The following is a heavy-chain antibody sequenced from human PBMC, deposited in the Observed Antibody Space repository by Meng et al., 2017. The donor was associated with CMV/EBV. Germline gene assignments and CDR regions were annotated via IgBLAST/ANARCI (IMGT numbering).Heavy chain of an antibody. CDR3: ADYSGSYWGPHYGMDV. D-gene: IGHD1-26*01. CDR1: GGTFSSYT. Sequence: SVKASCKASGGTFSSYTISWVRQAPGQGLEWMGRIIPILGIANYAQKFQGRVTITADKSTSTAYMELSSLRSEDTAVYYCADYSGSYWGPHYGMDVWGQGTTVTVSS. V-gene: IGHV1-69*02. J-gene: IGHJ6*02. CDR2: IIPILGIA.